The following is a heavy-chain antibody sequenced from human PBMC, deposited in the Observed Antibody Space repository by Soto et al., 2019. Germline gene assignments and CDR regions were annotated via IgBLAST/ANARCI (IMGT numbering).Heavy chain of an antibody. J-gene: IGHJ4*02. Sequence: PGGSLRLSCAASGFTFSSYSMNWVRQAPGKGLEWVSYISSSSSTIYYADSVKGRFTISRDNAKNSLYLQMNSLRAEDTAVYYCARDGYCSGGSCYSVPVFDYWGQGTLVTSPQ. V-gene: IGHV3-48*01. D-gene: IGHD2-15*01. CDR2: ISSSSSTI. CDR1: GFTFSSYS. CDR3: ARDGYCSGGSCYSVPVFDY.